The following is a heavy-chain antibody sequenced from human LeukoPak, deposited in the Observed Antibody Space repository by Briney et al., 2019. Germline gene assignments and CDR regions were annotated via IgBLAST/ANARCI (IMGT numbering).Heavy chain of an antibody. J-gene: IGHJ4*02. CDR2: INPNSGDT. D-gene: IGHD3-3*01. CDR3: ARDFSGGRRGSSY. CDR1: GYIFIGYY. Sequence: GASVKVSCKASGYIFIGYYVHWLRQAPGQGLEWMGWINPNSGDTTYAQKFQGRVTLARDTSISTAYMELSRLTSDDTAVYYCARDFSGGRRGSSYWGQGTLVTVSS. V-gene: IGHV1-2*02.